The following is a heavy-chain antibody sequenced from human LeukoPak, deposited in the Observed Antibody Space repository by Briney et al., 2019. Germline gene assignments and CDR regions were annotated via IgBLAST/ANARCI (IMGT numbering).Heavy chain of an antibody. V-gene: IGHV3-21*01. CDR2: ISSSSSYI. J-gene: IGHJ4*02. D-gene: IGHD3-10*01. Sequence: GGPLRLSCAASGFTFRSYSMNWVRQAPGKGLEWVSSISSSSSYIYYADPVKGRFTISRDSAKNSLYLQMNSLRAEDTAVYYWARGDGWFLLSGWGQGTLVTVSS. CDR3: ARGDGWFLLSG. CDR1: GFTFRSYS.